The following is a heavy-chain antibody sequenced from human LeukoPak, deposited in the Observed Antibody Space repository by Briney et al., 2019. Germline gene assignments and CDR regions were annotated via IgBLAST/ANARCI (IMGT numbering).Heavy chain of an antibody. CDR2: IKQDGSEK. D-gene: IGHD5-18*01. CDR1: GFTFSSYW. CDR3: ASTAMVSYFDY. J-gene: IGHJ4*02. Sequence: GGSLRLSCAASGFTFSSYWMSWVRQAPGKGLEWVANIKQDGSEKYYVDSVKGRFTISRDNAKNSLYLQMNSLRAEDTAVYYCASTAMVSYFDYWGQGTLVTVSS. V-gene: IGHV3-7*01.